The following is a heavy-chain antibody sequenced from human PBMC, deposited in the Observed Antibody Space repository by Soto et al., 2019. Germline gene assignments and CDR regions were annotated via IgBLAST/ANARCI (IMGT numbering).Heavy chain of an antibody. CDR3: AKDKGPYGLGRKSFDY. Sequence: QLRLVESGGGVVQPGRSLRLSCETSEFTFRSYGMHWVRQAPGKGLEWLAVISYDGSTAYYADSVTVRFIISRDNSKSMLYLQLNSLRAEDTAVYYCAKDKGPYGLGRKSFDYWGRGTPVTVSS. V-gene: IGHV3-33*05. CDR2: ISYDGSTA. J-gene: IGHJ4*02. D-gene: IGHD3-10*01. CDR1: EFTFRSYG.